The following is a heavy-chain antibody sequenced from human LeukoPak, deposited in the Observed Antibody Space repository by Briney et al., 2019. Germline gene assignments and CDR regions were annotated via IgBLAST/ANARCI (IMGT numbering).Heavy chain of an antibody. CDR1: GGSISSSSYY. CDR3: ASNSYGLRGDY. Sequence: PSETLSLTCTVSGGSISSSSYYWGWIRQPPGKGREWIGSIYYSGSTYYNPSLKSRVTISVDTSKNQFSLKLSSVTAADTAVYYCASNSYGLRGDYWGQGTLVTVSS. J-gene: IGHJ4*02. D-gene: IGHD5-18*01. CDR2: IYYSGST. V-gene: IGHV4-39*01.